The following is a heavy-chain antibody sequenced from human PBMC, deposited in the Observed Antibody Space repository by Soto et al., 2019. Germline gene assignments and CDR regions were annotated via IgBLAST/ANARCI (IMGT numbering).Heavy chain of an antibody. D-gene: IGHD3-16*01. CDR1: GFTLSSSW. CDR3: ARGGPYDKTGFCSFDS. CDR2: LNIDGTIT. Sequence: GGSLRLSCAASGFTLSSSWMHWVRQAPGKGLVWVSRLNIDGTITNYGDSVKGRSTTSRDNTKYTLYLQMNNLRADDTAVYYCARGGPYDKTGFCSFDSWGQGSLVTVSS. V-gene: IGHV3-74*01. J-gene: IGHJ4*02.